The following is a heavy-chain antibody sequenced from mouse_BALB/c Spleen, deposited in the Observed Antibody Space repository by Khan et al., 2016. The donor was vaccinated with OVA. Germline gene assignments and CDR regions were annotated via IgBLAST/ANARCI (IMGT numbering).Heavy chain of an antibody. V-gene: IGHV2-2*02. J-gene: IGHJ1*01. CDR3: ARNGDYVHWYLDV. CDR2: IWSGGTT. Sequence: VQLLESGPGLVQPSQSLSITCTVSGFSLTNYGVHWVRQSPGKGLEWLGVIWSGGTTHYNAAFISRLSISKYNSKSKVFFKRNSLQANDTAIYYCARNGDYVHWYLDVWGAGTTVTVSS. CDR1: GFSLTNYG. D-gene: IGHD2-13*01.